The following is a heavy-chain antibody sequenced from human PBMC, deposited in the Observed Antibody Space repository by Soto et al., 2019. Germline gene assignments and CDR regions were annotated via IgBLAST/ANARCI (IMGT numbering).Heavy chain of an antibody. V-gene: IGHV2-5*02. CDR1: GFSLSTSGVG. CDR3: AHSKVTMDEYYYDYYGMDV. D-gene: IGHD3-10*01. CDR2: IYWDDDK. J-gene: IGHJ6*02. Sequence: QITLKESGPTLVKPTQTLTLTCTFSGFSLSTSGVGVGWIRQPPGKALEWLALIYWDDDKRYTPSLKSRLTITKDTSKTQVVRKTTNMYPVDTATYYSAHSKVTMDEYYYDYYGMDVWGQGTTVTVSS.